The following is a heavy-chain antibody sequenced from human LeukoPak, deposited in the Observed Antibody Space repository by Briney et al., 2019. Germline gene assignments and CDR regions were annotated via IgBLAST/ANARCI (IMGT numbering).Heavy chain of an antibody. Sequence: SETLSLTCTVSGGSISSYYWSWIRRPPGKGLEWIGYIYYSGSTNYNPSLKSRVTISVDTSKNQFSLKLSSVTAADTAVYYCATGYCSGGSCYGDAFDIWGQGTMVTVSS. CDR1: GGSISSYY. V-gene: IGHV4-59*08. CDR3: ATGYCSGGSCYGDAFDI. J-gene: IGHJ3*02. D-gene: IGHD2-15*01. CDR2: IYYSGST.